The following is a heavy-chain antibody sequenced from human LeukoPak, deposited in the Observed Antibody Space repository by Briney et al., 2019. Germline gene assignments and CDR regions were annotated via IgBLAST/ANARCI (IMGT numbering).Heavy chain of an antibody. J-gene: IGHJ3*02. CDR2: ISGSGGST. D-gene: IGHD6-19*01. CDR3: AKPRDSSGWYLAFDI. Sequence: GGSLRLSCAASGFTFSSYAMSWVRQAPGKGLEWVSAISGSGGSTYCADSVKGRFTISRDNSKNTLYLQMNSLRAEDTAVYYCAKPRDSSGWYLAFDIWGQGTMVTVSS. V-gene: IGHV3-23*01. CDR1: GFTFSSYA.